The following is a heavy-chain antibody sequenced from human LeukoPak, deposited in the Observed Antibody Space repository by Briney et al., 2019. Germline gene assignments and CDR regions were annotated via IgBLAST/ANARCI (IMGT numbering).Heavy chain of an antibody. CDR1: GYTFTSYY. D-gene: IGHD4-17*01. J-gene: IGHJ6*02. Sequence: GASVKVSCKASGYTFTSYYMHWVRQAPGQGLEWMGIINPSGGSTSYAQKFQGRVTMTRDTSTSTVYMELSSLRSEDTAVYYCARAARVTTYYYYGMDVWGQGTTVTVSS. V-gene: IGHV1-46*01. CDR2: INPSGGST. CDR3: ARAARVTTYYYYGMDV.